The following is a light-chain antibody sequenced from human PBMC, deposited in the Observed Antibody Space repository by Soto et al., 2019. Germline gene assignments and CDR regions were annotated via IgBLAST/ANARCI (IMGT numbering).Light chain of an antibody. CDR2: DGS. CDR3: QHFNSYPWT. Sequence: DIQMTQSPSTLSASVGDRVTITCRASQSTSSWLAWYQQKPGKAPKLLIYDGSSLESGVPSRFSGSGSGTEFTLTISSLQPDDFATYYCQHFNSYPWTFGQGTKVEIK. CDR1: QSTSSW. J-gene: IGKJ1*01. V-gene: IGKV1-5*01.